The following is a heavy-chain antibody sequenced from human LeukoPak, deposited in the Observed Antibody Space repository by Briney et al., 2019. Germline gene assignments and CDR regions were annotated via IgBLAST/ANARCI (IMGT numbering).Heavy chain of an antibody. CDR3: ARVNRFTVVVPAAIWDYYYYYGMDV. CDR2: ISAYNGNT. Sequence: ASVKVSCKASGYTFTSYGISWVRQAPGQGLEWMGWISAYNGNTNFAQKLQGRVTMTTDTSTSTAYMELRSLRSDDTAVYYCARVNRFTVVVPAAIWDYYYYYGMDVWGQGTTVTVSS. CDR1: GYTFTSYG. D-gene: IGHD2-2*01. V-gene: IGHV1-18*01. J-gene: IGHJ6*02.